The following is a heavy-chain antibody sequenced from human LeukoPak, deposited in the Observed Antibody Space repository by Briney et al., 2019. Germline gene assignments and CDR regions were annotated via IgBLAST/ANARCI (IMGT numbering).Heavy chain of an antibody. CDR2: LSSSGST. V-gene: IGHV4-39*01. D-gene: IGHD1-26*01. CDR1: GASISSSIHY. Sequence: PSETLSLTCTVSGASISSSIHYWGWFRQPPGKGLEWIGTLSSSGSTYYNPSLKGRVTISVDTSKNQFSLRQSSVTAADTAVYYCVRHVTGSSHDDWGQGTLVTVSS. J-gene: IGHJ4*02. CDR3: VRHVTGSSHDD.